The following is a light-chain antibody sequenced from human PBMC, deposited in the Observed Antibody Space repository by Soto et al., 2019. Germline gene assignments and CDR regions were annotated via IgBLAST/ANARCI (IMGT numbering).Light chain of an antibody. Sequence: QSVLTQPPSVSAATGQKVTIFCSGSSSNIGGNSVSWYQQLPGTAPKLLIYDDNKRPSGIPDRFSGSKSDTSATLGITGFQTGDEADYYCGSWDSSLSAYVFGTGTKVTVL. J-gene: IGLJ1*01. CDR3: GSWDSSLSAYV. CDR1: SSNIGGNS. CDR2: DDN. V-gene: IGLV1-51*01.